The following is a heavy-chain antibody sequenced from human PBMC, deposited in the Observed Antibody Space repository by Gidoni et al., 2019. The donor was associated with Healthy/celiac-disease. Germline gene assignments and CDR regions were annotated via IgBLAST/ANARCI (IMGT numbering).Heavy chain of an antibody. CDR1: GGSFSGYY. Sequence: QVQLQQWGAGLLKPSETLSPTCAVYGGSFSGYYWSWIRQPPGKGLEWIGEINHSGSTNYNPSLKSRVTISVDTSKNQFSLKLSSVTAADTAVYYCARVLAHLNYYYYGMDVWGQGTTVTVSS. V-gene: IGHV4-34*01. D-gene: IGHD6-13*01. CDR3: ARVLAHLNYYYYGMDV. CDR2: INHSGST. J-gene: IGHJ6*02.